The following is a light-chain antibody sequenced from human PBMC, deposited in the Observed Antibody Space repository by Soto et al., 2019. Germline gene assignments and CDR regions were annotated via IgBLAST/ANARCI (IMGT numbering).Light chain of an antibody. CDR1: QGISNY. V-gene: IGKV1-27*01. J-gene: IGKJ3*01. CDR3: QRYNSAPRT. CDR2: AAS. Sequence: DIQMTQSPSSLSASVGDRVSITCRASQGISNYLAWYQQKPGRVPKLLIYAASTLQSGVPSRLSGSGSGTDFTLTISSLQPEDVATYYCQRYNSAPRTFGPGTKVDIK.